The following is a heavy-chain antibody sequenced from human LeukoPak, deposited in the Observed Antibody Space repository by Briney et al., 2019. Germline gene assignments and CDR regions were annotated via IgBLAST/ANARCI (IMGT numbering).Heavy chain of an antibody. CDR3: AKHYDRSGYYFDY. V-gene: IGHV3-23*01. CDR1: GFTFSGYA. Sequence: GGSLRLSCGASGFTFSGYAMNWVRQAPRKGLEWVSAISGSGDSTYYADSVKGRFTISRDNSKNTLYLQMNSLRAEDTAVYYCAKHYDRSGYYFDYWGQGTLVTVSS. CDR2: ISGSGDST. D-gene: IGHD3-22*01. J-gene: IGHJ4*02.